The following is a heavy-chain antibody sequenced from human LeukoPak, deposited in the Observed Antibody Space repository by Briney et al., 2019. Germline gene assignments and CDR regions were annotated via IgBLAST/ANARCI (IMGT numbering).Heavy chain of an antibody. CDR2: IKQDGSDK. CDR3: ARQYCSSTICYKTLLDY. J-gene: IGHJ4*02. CDR1: GFTFSNYW. Sequence: GGSLRLSCAASGFTFSNYWMSWVRQAPGKGLEWVANIKQDGSDKYYVDSVKGRFTISRDNAKNSLSLQMNSLRAEDTAVYYCARQYCSSTICYKTLLDYWGQGTLVTVSS. V-gene: IGHV3-7*01. D-gene: IGHD2-2*02.